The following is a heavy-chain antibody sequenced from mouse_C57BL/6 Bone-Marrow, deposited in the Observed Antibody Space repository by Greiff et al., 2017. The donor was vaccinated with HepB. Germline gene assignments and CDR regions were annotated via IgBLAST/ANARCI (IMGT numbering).Heavy chain of an antibody. J-gene: IGHJ1*03. CDR3: ARLDGYWYFDV. Sequence: EVQLQESGPGLVKPSQSLSLTCSVTGYSITSGYYWNWIRQFPGNKLEWMGYISYDGSNNYNPSLKNRISITRDTSKNQFFLKLNSVTTEDTATYYCARLDGYWYFDVWGTGTTVTVSS. V-gene: IGHV3-6*01. CDR1: GYSITSGYY. D-gene: IGHD2-3*01. CDR2: ISYDGSN.